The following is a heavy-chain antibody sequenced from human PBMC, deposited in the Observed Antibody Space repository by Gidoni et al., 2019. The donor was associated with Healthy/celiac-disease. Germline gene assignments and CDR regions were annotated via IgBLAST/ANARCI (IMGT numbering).Heavy chain of an antibody. J-gene: IGHJ4*02. D-gene: IGHD2-15*01. V-gene: IGHV3-48*02. CDR1: GFTFSSYS. CDR3: ARDRAYGVVERDLFDY. Sequence: VQPGGSLRLSCAASGFTFSSYSMNWVRQAPGKGLEWVSYISSSSSTIYYADSVKGRFTISRDNAKNSLYLQMNSLRDEDTAVYYCARDRAYGVVERDLFDYWGQGTLVTVSS. CDR2: ISSSSSTI.